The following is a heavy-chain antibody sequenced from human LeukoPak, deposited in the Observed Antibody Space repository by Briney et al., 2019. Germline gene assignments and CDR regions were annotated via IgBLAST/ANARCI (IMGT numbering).Heavy chain of an antibody. Sequence: ASVTVSCKASGYTFTGYYMHWVRQAPGQGLEWMGWINPNSGGTNYAQKFQGRVTMTRDTSISTAYMELSRLRSDDTAVYYCARDAYYYDSSGYYYWGQGTLVTVSS. CDR1: GYTFTGYY. V-gene: IGHV1-2*02. CDR2: INPNSGGT. J-gene: IGHJ4*02. D-gene: IGHD3-22*01. CDR3: ARDAYYYDSSGYYY.